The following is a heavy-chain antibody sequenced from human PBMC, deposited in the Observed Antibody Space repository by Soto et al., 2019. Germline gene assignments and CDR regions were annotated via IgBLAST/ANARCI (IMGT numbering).Heavy chain of an antibody. D-gene: IGHD6-13*01. Sequence: SETLSLTCAVSGGSISSSNWWSWVRQPPGKGLEWIGEIYHSGSTNYNPSLKSRVTISVDKSKNQFSLKLSSVTAADTAVYYCARGNQYSSSWHFDYWGQGTPVTVSS. CDR2: IYHSGST. CDR3: ARGNQYSSSWHFDY. CDR1: GGSISSSNW. J-gene: IGHJ4*02. V-gene: IGHV4-4*02.